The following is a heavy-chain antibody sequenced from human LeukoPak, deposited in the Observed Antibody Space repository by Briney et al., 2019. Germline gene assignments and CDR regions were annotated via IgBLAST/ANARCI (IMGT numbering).Heavy chain of an antibody. CDR1: GFTFSSYE. J-gene: IGHJ4*02. CDR2: ISSSGSTI. Sequence: PGGSLRLSCAASGFTFSSYEMNWVRQAPGKGLEWVSYISSSGSTIYHADSVKGRFTISRDNAKNSLYLQMNSLRAEDTAVYYCARLRLGELSLLDYWGQGTLVTVSS. V-gene: IGHV3-48*03. D-gene: IGHD3-16*02. CDR3: ARLRLGELSLLDY.